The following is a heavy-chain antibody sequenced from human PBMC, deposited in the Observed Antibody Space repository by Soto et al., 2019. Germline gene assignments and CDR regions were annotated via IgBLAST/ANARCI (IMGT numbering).Heavy chain of an antibody. J-gene: IGHJ1*01. D-gene: IGHD3-3*01. CDR2: ISGTGSST. V-gene: IGHV3-23*01. CDR1: GFTFSSYA. Sequence: EVQLLESGGGLVQPGGSLRLSCAASGFTFSSYAMSWVRQAPGKGLEWVSAISGTGSSTYYADSVKGRFTISRDNSKNTLFLQMNSLRAEDTAVYYCAKDNRDYDFWSGSYSWYFQHWGQGTLVTVSS. CDR3: AKDNRDYDFWSGSYSWYFQH.